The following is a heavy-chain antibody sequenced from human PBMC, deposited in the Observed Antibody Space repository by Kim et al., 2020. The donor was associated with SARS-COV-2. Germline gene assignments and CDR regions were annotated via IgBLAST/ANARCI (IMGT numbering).Heavy chain of an antibody. J-gene: IGHJ6*01. D-gene: IGHD3-9*01. CDR3: AGKVRYFDWLIYYYGMDV. CDR1: GFTFSSYA. V-gene: IGHV3-30*04. Sequence: GGSLRLSCAASGFTFSSYAMHWVRQAPGKGLEWVAVISYDGSNKYYADSVKGRFTISRDNSKNTLYLQMNSLRAEDTAVYYCAGKVRYFDWLIYYYGMDV. CDR2: ISYDGSNK.